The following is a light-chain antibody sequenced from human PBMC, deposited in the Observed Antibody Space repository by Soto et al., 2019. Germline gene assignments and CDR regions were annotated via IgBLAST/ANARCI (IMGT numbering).Light chain of an antibody. CDR3: QSYDSSNQV. J-gene: IGLJ2*01. V-gene: IGLV6-57*01. CDR1: SGSIASNY. Sequence: NFMLTQPHSVSESPGKTVTISCTRSSGSIASNYVQWYQQRPGSSPTTVIYEDNRRPSGVPDRFSGSIDSSSNSASLTISGLKNEDEADYYCQSYDSSNQVFGGGTKLTVL. CDR2: EDN.